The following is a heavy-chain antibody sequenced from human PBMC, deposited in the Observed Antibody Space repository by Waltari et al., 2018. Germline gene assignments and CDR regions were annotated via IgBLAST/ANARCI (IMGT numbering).Heavy chain of an antibody. CDR3: VREGYSYDTGDYSGGYFDY. J-gene: IGHJ4*02. CDR1: GFTFARFR. CDR2: VRGSGQTT. D-gene: IGHD4-17*01. Sequence: EVQLLDAGGALVPPGGPVIISCAAAGFTFARFRVRWLRRVPGKGLGGVSGVRGSGQTTDYADSVKGRFTISRDNAKNIVYLQRSSLRAEDTAAYFGVREGYSYDTGDYSGGYFDYWGQGTLVTVSS. V-gene: IGHV3-23*01.